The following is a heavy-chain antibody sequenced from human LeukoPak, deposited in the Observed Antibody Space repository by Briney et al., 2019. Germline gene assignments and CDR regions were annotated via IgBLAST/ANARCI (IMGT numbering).Heavy chain of an antibody. CDR1: GLTFSNAW. V-gene: IGHV3-15*01. CDR2: IKSKTDGGTT. CDR3: TTSILAIGDYPDY. Sequence: GGSLRLSRAASGLTFSNAWMSWVRQAPGKGLEGVGRIKSKTDGGTTDYAAPVKGRFTISRDDSKNTLYLQMNSLKTEDTAVYYCTTSILAIGDYPDYWGQGTLVTVSS. D-gene: IGHD4-17*01. J-gene: IGHJ4*02.